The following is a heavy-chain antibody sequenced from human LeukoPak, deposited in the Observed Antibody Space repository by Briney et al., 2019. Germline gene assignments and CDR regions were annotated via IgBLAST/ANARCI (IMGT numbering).Heavy chain of an antibody. CDR3: ARGRTTLGYCSSTSCPSFDY. J-gene: IGHJ4*02. V-gene: IGHV4-34*01. Sequence: SETLSLTCGVYGGSFSGYYWNWIRQPPGKGLEWIGEINQSGSTNYNPSLKSRVTISVDTSKNQFSLKLSSVTAADTAVYYCARGRTTLGYCSSTSCPSFDYWGQGTLVTVSS. CDR2: INQSGST. D-gene: IGHD2-2*01. CDR1: GGSFSGYY.